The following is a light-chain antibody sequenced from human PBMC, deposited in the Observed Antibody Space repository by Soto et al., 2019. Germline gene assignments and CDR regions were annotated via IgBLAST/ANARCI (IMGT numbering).Light chain of an antibody. Sequence: QSVLTQPPSASGTPGQRVTFPCSGSSSNIGSNYVYWYQQLPGTAPKLLIYRNNQRPSGVPDRFSGSKSGTSASLAISGLRSEDEADYYCAAWDDSLSGVFGGGTKLTVL. J-gene: IGLJ2*01. CDR3: AAWDDSLSGV. V-gene: IGLV1-47*01. CDR1: SSNIGSNY. CDR2: RNN.